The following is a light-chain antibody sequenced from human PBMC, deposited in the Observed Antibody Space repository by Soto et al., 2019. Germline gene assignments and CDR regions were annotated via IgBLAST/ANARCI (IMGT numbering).Light chain of an antibody. V-gene: IGKV1-33*01. CDR3: QQYDNFPWT. J-gene: IGKJ1*01. CDR2: AAS. Sequence: DIQMTQSPSSLSASVGDRVTITCRASQSISSYLNWYQQKPGKAPKLLIYAASSLQSGVPSRFSGSRFRTDFTFTISSLQPEDIATYYCQQYDNFPWTFGQGTKVDIK. CDR1: QSISSY.